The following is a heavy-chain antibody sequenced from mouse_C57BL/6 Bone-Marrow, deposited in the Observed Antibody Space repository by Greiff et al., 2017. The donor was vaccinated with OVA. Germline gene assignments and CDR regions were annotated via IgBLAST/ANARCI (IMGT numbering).Heavy chain of an antibody. D-gene: IGHD2-3*01. V-gene: IGHV5-6*01. CDR3: ARWLLPYFDY. Sequence: EVHLVESGGDLVKPGGSLKLSCAASGFTFSSYGMSWVRQTPDKRLEWVATISSGGSYTYYPDSVKGRFTISRDNAKNTLYLQMSSLKSEDTAMYYCARWLLPYFDYWGQGTTLTVSS. CDR2: ISSGGSYT. J-gene: IGHJ2*01. CDR1: GFTFSSYG.